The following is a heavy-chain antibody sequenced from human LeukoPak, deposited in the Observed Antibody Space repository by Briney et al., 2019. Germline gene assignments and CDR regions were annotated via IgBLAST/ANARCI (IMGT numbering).Heavy chain of an antibody. D-gene: IGHD3-22*01. J-gene: IGHJ4*02. CDR3: ARVTNYYDISGHYFLSYYFDY. CDR1: GYTFNGYY. Sequence: ASVKVSCKASGYTFNGYYMHWVRQAPGQGREWMGWINPKSGGTNYAQKFQGRVTMTTDTSISTAYMELSRLRSDDTAVYYCARVTNYYDISGHYFLSYYFDYWGQGTLVTVSS. CDR2: INPKSGGT. V-gene: IGHV1-2*02.